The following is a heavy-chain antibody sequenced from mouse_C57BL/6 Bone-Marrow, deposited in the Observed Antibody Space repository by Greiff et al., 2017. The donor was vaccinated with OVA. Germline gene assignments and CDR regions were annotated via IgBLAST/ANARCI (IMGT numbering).Heavy chain of an antibody. CDR1: GFTFSSYG. V-gene: IGHV5-6*01. CDR3: ARHYYGSSYY. J-gene: IGHJ2*01. Sequence: EVKVVESGGDLVKPGGSLKLSCAASGFTFSSYGMSWVRQTPDKRLEWVATISSGGSYHYYPDSVKGRFTISRDNAKNTLYLQMSSLKSEDTAMYYCARHYYGSSYYWGQGTTLTVSS. CDR2: ISSGGSYH. D-gene: IGHD1-1*01.